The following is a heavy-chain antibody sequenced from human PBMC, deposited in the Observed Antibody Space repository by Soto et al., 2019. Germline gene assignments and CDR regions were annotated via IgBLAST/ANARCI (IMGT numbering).Heavy chain of an antibody. CDR3: ARVRSPPITIFGVVTPGYFDY. D-gene: IGHD3-3*01. CDR1: GGSISSYY. CDR2: IYYSGST. V-gene: IGHV4-59*01. Sequence: ASETLSLTCTVSGGSISSYYWSWIRQPPGKGLEWIGYIYYSGSTNYNPSLKSRVTISVDTSKNQFSLKLSSVTAADTAVYYCARVRSPPITIFGVVTPGYFDYWGQGTLVTVSS. J-gene: IGHJ4*02.